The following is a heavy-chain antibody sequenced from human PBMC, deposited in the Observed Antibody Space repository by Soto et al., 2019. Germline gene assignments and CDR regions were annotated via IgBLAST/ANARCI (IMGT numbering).Heavy chain of an antibody. Sequence: QVQLVQSGAEVKKPGSSVKVSCKASGGTFSSYSISWVRQAPGQGLEWMGRIIPILGITNYAQKFQGRVTITADKSTSTPSMERRSLTSAATAVYYCAREGDCSAGSCYHTPALAFAPGYYSFGMDVWGQGTTVTVSS. D-gene: IGHD2-15*01. CDR2: IIPILGIT. J-gene: IGHJ6*02. CDR3: AREGDCSAGSCYHTPALAFAPGYYSFGMDV. V-gene: IGHV1-69*08. CDR1: GGTFSSYS.